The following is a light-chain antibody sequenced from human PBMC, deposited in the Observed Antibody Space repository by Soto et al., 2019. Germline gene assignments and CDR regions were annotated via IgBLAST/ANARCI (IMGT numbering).Light chain of an antibody. CDR1: SSDIGGYNY. Sequence: QSVLTQPASVSGSPGQSITISCTGSSSDIGGYNYVSWYQIHPGKAPKLMIFDVNNRPSGVSHRFSGSKSGNTASLTISGLQAEDEADYYCGSFTTSTTLVVFGGGTKLTVL. CDR2: DVN. CDR3: GSFTTSTTLVV. J-gene: IGLJ2*01. V-gene: IGLV2-14*01.